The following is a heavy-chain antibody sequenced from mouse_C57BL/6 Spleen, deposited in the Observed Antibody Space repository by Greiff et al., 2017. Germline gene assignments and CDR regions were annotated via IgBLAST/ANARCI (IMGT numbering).Heavy chain of an antibody. D-gene: IGHD1-1*01. V-gene: IGHV1-54*01. J-gene: IGHJ4*01. CDR3: ARGRANYYGSRGGAMDY. CDR2: LNPGSGGT. Sequence: VQLQQSGAELVRPGTSVKVSCKASGYAFTNYLIEWVKQRPGQGLEWIGVLNPGSGGTNYNEKFKGKATLTADTSSSTAYMQLSSLTSEDSAVYFCARGRANYYGSRGGAMDYWGQGTSGTVSS. CDR1: GYAFTNYL.